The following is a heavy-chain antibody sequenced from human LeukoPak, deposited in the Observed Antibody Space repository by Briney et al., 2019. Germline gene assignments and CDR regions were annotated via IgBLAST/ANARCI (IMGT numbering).Heavy chain of an antibody. Sequence: SETLSLTCAVYGGSFSGYYWSWIRQHPGKGLEWIGYIYYSGSAYSNPSLKSRISISVDTSKNHFSLNLSSVTAADTAVYYCARARAGYDSSGYHDAFDIWGQGTMVSVSP. D-gene: IGHD3-22*01. V-gene: IGHV4-31*11. J-gene: IGHJ3*02. CDR1: GGSFSGYY. CDR3: ARARAGYDSSGYHDAFDI. CDR2: IYYSGSA.